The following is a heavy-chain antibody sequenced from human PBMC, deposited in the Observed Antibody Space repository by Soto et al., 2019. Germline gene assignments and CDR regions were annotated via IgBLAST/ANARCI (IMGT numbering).Heavy chain of an antibody. Sequence: ASVKVSCKASGYTFTSYDINWARQATGQGLEWMGWMNPNSGNTGYAQKFQGRVTMTRNTSISTAYMELSSLRPEDTAVYYCARTVLRFLETAYDYWGQGTLVTVSS. CDR3: ARTVLRFLETAYDY. CDR2: MNPNSGNT. CDR1: GYTFTSYD. J-gene: IGHJ4*02. D-gene: IGHD3-3*01. V-gene: IGHV1-8*01.